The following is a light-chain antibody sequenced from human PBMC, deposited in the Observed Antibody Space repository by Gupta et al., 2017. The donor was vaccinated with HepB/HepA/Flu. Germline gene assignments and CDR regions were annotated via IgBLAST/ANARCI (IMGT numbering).Light chain of an antibody. CDR2: EAY. Sequence: QSALTPPASVSVSPGQSITISCTGTSYDVGSFDYFSWFQQLPGKAPKFLIYEAYHRPSGSSNHSSGAKSGTTAFSNIAGIQAEDDSYEEWKSISNVFTLVFGGGTKLTVL. CDR1: SYDVGSFDY. V-gene: IGLV2-14*01. J-gene: IGLJ3*02. CDR3: KSISNVFTLV.